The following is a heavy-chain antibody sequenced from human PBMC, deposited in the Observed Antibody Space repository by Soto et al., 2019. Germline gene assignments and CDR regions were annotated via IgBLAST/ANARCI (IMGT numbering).Heavy chain of an antibody. Sequence: SVKVSCKASGGTFSSYAISWVRQAPGQGLEWMGGIIPIFGTANYAQKFQGRVTITADKPTSTAYMELSSLRSEDTAVYYCAWYYYDSSGYYSGFLWGQGTLVTVSS. CDR1: GGTFSSYA. J-gene: IGHJ4*02. V-gene: IGHV1-69*06. CDR2: IIPIFGTA. CDR3: AWYYYDSSGYYSGFL. D-gene: IGHD3-22*01.